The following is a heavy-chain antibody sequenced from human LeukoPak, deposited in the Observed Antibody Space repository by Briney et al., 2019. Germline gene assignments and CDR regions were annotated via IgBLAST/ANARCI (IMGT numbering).Heavy chain of an antibody. D-gene: IGHD2/OR15-2a*01. J-gene: IGHJ4*02. Sequence: PSETLSLTCSVSGYSVSSGYYWGWIRQPPGKGLEWIGSIYHSGSTYYNPSLKSRVTVSVDTSKNQFSLKLSSVTAADTAVYYCARLQVLRKNYFDYWGQGTLVTVSS. CDR1: GYSVSSGYY. V-gene: IGHV4-38-2*02. CDR2: IYHSGST. CDR3: ARLQVLRKNYFDY.